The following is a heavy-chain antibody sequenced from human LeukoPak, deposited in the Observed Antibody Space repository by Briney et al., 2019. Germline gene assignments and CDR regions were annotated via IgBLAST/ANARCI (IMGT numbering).Heavy chain of an antibody. CDR3: ARVGGSAVAGPYFDY. CDR1: GGSISSYY. V-gene: IGHV4-59*01. J-gene: IGHJ4*02. D-gene: IGHD6-19*01. CDR2: IYYSGST. Sequence: SETLSLTCTVSGGSISSYYWSWIRQPPGKGLEWIGYIYYSGSTNYNPSLKSRVTISVDTSKNQFSLKLSSVTAADTAVYYCARVGGSAVAGPYFDYWGQGTLVTVSS.